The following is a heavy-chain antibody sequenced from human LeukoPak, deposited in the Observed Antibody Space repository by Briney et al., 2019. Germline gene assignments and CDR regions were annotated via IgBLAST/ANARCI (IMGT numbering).Heavy chain of an antibody. V-gene: IGHV4-59*01. CDR3: ARVHYGGNDY. CDR2: IYYSGST. D-gene: IGHD4-23*01. CDR1: GGSISSYY. Sequence: SETLSLTCTVSGGSISSYYWSWIRQPPGKGLEWIGYIYYSGSTNYNPSLKSRVTISVDTSKNQFSLKLSSVTAADTAVYYCARVHYGGNDYWGQGTLVTVSS. J-gene: IGHJ4*02.